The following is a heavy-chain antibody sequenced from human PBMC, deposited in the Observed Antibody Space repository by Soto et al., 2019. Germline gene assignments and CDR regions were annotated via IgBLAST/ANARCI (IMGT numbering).Heavy chain of an antibody. CDR1: GYTFTSYG. D-gene: IGHD3-10*01. CDR2: ISAYNGNT. V-gene: IGHV1-18*04. CDR3: AREGSTMVRGVIITLSYYYGMDV. J-gene: IGHJ6*02. Sequence: ASVKVSCKASGYTFTSYGISWVRQAPGQGLEWMGWISAYNGNTNYAQKLQGRVTMTTDTSTSTAYMELRSLRSDDTAVYYCAREGSTMVRGVIITLSYYYGMDVWRQGTTVTVSS.